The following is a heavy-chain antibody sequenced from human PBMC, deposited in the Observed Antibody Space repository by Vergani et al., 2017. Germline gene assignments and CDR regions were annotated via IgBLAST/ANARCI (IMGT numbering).Heavy chain of an antibody. CDR3: ARERNAYYDFWSGYYTQYYFDY. J-gene: IGHJ4*02. Sequence: EVQLLESGGGLAQPGGSLRLSCAASGFTFSSYAMSWVRQAPGKGLEWVSAISGSGGSTGYADSVKGRFTISRDNAKNSLYLQMNSLRAEDTALYYCARERNAYYDFWSGYYTQYYFDYWGQGTLVTVSS. CDR2: ISGSGGST. D-gene: IGHD3-3*01. V-gene: IGHV3-23*01. CDR1: GFTFSSYA.